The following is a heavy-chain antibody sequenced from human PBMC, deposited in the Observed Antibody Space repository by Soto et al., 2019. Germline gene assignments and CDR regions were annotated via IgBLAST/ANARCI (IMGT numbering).Heavy chain of an antibody. CDR3: ARAALLGYCSGGSCRGHAFDI. D-gene: IGHD2-15*01. J-gene: IGHJ3*02. V-gene: IGHV1-18*01. Sequence: GASVKVSCKASGYTFTSYGISWVRQAPGQGLEWMGWISAYNGNTNYAQKHQGRVTMTTDTSTSTAYMELRSLRSDDTAVYYCARAALLGYCSGGSCRGHAFDIWGQGTMVTVSS. CDR1: GYTFTSYG. CDR2: ISAYNGNT.